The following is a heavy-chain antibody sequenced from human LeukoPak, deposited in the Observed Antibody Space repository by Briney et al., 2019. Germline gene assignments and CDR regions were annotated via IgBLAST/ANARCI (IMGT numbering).Heavy chain of an antibody. D-gene: IGHD5-18*01. CDR3: ARDVGYFRFDY. J-gene: IGHJ4*02. CDR1: GFTFSSSA. CDR2: IKEDGSDK. V-gene: IGHV3-7*01. Sequence: GGSLRLSCAASGFTFSSSAMSWVRQAPGKGLEWVANIKEDGSDKYYVDSVKGRFTISRDNAKNSLYLQMNNLRAEDTAVYYCARDVGYFRFDYWGQGTLVTVSS.